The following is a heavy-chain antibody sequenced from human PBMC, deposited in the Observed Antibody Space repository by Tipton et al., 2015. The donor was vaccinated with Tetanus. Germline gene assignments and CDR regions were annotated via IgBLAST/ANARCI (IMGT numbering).Heavy chain of an antibody. J-gene: IGHJ6*02. CDR1: GFTFSNYW. CDR3: ARRSLTTHVLHV. V-gene: IGHV3-7*01. D-gene: IGHD1-1*01. CDR2: IKKDESEK. Sequence: GSLRLSCSASGFTFSNYWMSWVRQAPGKGLEWVANIKKDESEKDYVDSVKGRFTISRDNAKNSLYLQMNSLRAEDTAVYFCARRSLTTHVLHVWGQGTPCTAS.